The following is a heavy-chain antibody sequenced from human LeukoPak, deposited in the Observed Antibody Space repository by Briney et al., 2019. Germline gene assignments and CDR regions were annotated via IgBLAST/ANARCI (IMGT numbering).Heavy chain of an antibody. Sequence: GGSLRLSCAASGFSFSTYSMHWVRQAPGKGLEWVMAISNDGSQEYYADSVKGRFTISRDNSKNTLYLQMNSLRPEATAVFYCVRELYNYGMDVWGQGTTVTV. CDR2: ISNDGSQE. J-gene: IGHJ6*02. CDR1: GFSFSTYS. CDR3: VRELYNYGMDV. V-gene: IGHV3-30-3*01.